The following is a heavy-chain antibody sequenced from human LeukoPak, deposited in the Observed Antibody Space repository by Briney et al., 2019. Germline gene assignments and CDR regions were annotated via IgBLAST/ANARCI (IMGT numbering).Heavy chain of an antibody. Sequence: GGSLRLSCAASGFTFSSYAMHWVRQAPGKGLEWVAVISYDGSNKYYADSVKGRSTISRDNSKNTLYLQMNSLRAEDTAVYYCARVKVQWLVQYYFDYWGQGTLVTVSS. CDR2: ISYDGSNK. J-gene: IGHJ4*02. CDR1: GFTFSSYA. V-gene: IGHV3-30*04. D-gene: IGHD6-19*01. CDR3: ARVKVQWLVQYYFDY.